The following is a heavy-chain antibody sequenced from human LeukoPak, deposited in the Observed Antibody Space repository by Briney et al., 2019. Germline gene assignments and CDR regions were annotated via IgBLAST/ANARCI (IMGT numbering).Heavy chain of an antibody. V-gene: IGHV1-3*01. J-gene: IGHJ4*02. CDR2: INAGNGNT. Sequence: ASVKVSCKASGYTFTSYAMHWVRQAPGQRLEWMGWINAGNGNTKYSQKFQGRVTITRDTSASTAYMELSSLRSEDTAVYYCARGSLVVAATIDYWGQGTLVTVSS. CDR3: ARGSLVVAATIDY. CDR1: GYTFTSYA. D-gene: IGHD2-15*01.